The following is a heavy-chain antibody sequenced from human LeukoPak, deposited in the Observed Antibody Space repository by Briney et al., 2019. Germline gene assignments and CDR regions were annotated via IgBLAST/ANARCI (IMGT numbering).Heavy chain of an antibody. J-gene: IGHJ4*02. D-gene: IGHD6-6*01. CDR1: GITFSNYG. CDR2: IRNDGSNK. Sequence: PGGSLRLSCAASGITFSNYGMHWVRQAPGKGQEWVAFIRNDGSNKYYADSVKGRFTISRDSSKNTLYLQMNSLRAEDTAVYYCARGRYSSSYLDYWGQGTLVTVSS. CDR3: ARGRYSSSYLDY. V-gene: IGHV3-30*02.